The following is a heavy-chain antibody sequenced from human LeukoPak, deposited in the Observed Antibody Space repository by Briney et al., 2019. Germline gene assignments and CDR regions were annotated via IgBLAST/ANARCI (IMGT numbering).Heavy chain of an antibody. CDR1: GFTFSSYA. V-gene: IGHV3-23*01. CDR3: AKEPIAAAGSFDY. Sequence: GGSLRLSCAASGFTFSSYAVSWVRQDPGRGLEWVSAISGNGGYTWYADSMKGRFTISRDNSKNMLYLQMSSLRAEDTAVYYCAKEPIAAAGSFDYWGQGTLVTVSS. J-gene: IGHJ4*02. D-gene: IGHD6-25*01. CDR2: ISGNGGYT.